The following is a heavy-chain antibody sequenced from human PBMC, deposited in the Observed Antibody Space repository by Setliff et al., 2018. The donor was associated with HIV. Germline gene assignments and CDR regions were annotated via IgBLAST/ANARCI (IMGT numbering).Heavy chain of an antibody. CDR1: GGSISGGVHY. D-gene: IGHD4-17*01. Sequence: SETLSLTCTVSGGSISGGVHYWSWIRQHPGKGLEWIGYIHYSGSTNFNPSLRSRVTISADTPKNQFSLKLNSVTAADTAVYYCARNVGGLRSAVNWFDPWGQGTLVTVSS. CDR2: IHYSGST. CDR3: ARNVGGLRSAVNWFDP. J-gene: IGHJ5*02. V-gene: IGHV4-61*08.